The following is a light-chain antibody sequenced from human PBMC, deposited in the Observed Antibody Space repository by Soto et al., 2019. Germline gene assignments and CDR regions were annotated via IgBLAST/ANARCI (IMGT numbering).Light chain of an antibody. CDR1: QGITTY. V-gene: IGKV1-27*01. J-gene: IGKJ3*01. Sequence: EIQRTQSPASLSASVGDRVTITCRASQGITTYLAWYQQKPWEVPKLLIYAASTLKSGVPYRFSGSGSGTDFTLTITSLQPEDVATYYCQKYNSAPSTFGTGTKVDIK. CDR2: AAS. CDR3: QKYNSAPST.